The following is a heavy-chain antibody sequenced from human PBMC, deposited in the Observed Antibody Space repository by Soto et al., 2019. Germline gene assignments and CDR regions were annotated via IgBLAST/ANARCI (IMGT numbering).Heavy chain of an antibody. V-gene: IGHV4-39*01. D-gene: IGHD3-10*01. CDR2: IYYSGST. CDR3: ARHRVPTGAQQRPDNWFDP. Sequence: QLQLQESGPGLVKPSETLSLTCTVSGGSISSSSYYWGWIRKPPGKGLEWIGSIYYSGSTYYNPSLKSRVTISVDTSKNQFSLKLSSVTAADTAVYYCARHRVPTGAQQRPDNWFDPWGQGTLVTVSS. CDR1: GGSISSSSYY. J-gene: IGHJ5*02.